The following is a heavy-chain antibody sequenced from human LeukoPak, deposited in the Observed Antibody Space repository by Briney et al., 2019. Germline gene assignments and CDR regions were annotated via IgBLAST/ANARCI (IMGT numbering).Heavy chain of an antibody. V-gene: IGHV4-4*07. Sequence: SETLSLTCSVSGGAISSYYWSWIRRPAGKGLEWIGRIYTSGSTNYNPSLKSRVTMSVDTSKNQFSLKLKSVTAADTAVYYCARTALVGAAADGYFDYWGQGTLVTVSS. D-gene: IGHD6-13*01. CDR2: IYTSGST. CDR1: GGAISSYY. J-gene: IGHJ4*02. CDR3: ARTALVGAAADGYFDY.